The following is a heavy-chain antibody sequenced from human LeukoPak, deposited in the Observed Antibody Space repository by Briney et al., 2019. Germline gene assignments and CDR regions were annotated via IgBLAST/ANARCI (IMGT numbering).Heavy chain of an antibody. CDR3: ASLRMITFGGAHRPEFDY. CDR2: IYYSGST. V-gene: IGHV4-39*01. Sequence: SETLSLTCTVSGGSISSSSYYWGWIRQPPGQGLEWIGSIYYSGSTYYNPSLKSRVTISVDTSKNQFSLKLSSVTAADTAVYYCASLRMITFGGAHRPEFDYWGQGTLVTVSS. J-gene: IGHJ4*02. D-gene: IGHD3-16*01. CDR1: GGSISSSSYY.